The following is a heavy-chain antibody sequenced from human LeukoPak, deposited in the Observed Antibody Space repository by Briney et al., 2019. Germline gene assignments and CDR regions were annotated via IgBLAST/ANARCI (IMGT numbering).Heavy chain of an antibody. D-gene: IGHD2-2*01. CDR2: IIPIFGTA. CDR3: ASVSAYCSSTSCYGTYYFDY. V-gene: IGHV1-69*06. CDR1: GGTFSSYA. J-gene: IGHJ4*02. Sequence: GASVKVSCKASGGTFSSYAISWVRQAPGQGLEWMGGIIPIFGTANYAQKFQGRVTITADKSTSTAYMELSSLRSEDTAVYYCASVSAYCSSTSCYGTYYFDYWGQGTLVTVSS.